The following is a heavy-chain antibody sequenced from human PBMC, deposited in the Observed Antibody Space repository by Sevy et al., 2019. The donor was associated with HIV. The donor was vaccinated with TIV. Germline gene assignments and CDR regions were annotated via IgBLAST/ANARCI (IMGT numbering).Heavy chain of an antibody. CDR2: SYYSGST. CDR3: ARGAAGSGWSYFDY. CDR1: GGSISSYY. J-gene: IGHJ4*02. V-gene: IGHV4-59*13. D-gene: IGHD6-19*01. Sequence: SETLSLTCTVSGGSISSYYWSWIRQPPGKGLEWIGYSYYSGSTNYNPSLKSRVTISVDTSKNQFSLKLSSVTAADTAVYYCARGAAGSGWSYFDYWGQGTLVTVSS.